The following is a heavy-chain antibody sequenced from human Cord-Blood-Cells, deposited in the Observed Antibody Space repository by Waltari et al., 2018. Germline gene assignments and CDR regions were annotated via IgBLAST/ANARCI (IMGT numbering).Heavy chain of an antibody. CDR3: ARSRPVSSFDY. D-gene: IGHD4-17*01. CDR1: GFTVSSNY. CDR2: IYSGGST. J-gene: IGHJ4*02. V-gene: IGHV3-53*01. Sequence: EVQLVESGGGFIQPGGSLRLSCAASGFTVSSNYMSWVSQAPGKGLEWGSVIYSGGSTNYADSVKGRFTSSRDKSKKTLYLQMNSLSAEVTALYYWARSRPVSSFDYWGQGTVVTVSS.